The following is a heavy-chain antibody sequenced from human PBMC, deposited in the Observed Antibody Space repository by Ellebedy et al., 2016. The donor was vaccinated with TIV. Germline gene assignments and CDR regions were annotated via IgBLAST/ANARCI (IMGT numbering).Heavy chain of an antibody. Sequence: GESLKISCAASGFTFSNFVMHWVRQAPGEGLEWVAVIWSDGNNKYYADSVKGRFTISRDNSKNTLYLQMNSRRAEDTAGYYCAREAWDGDYYFDYWGQGTLATVSS. J-gene: IGHJ4*02. CDR2: IWSDGNNK. V-gene: IGHV3-33*01. D-gene: IGHD4-17*01. CDR1: GFTFSNFV. CDR3: AREAWDGDYYFDY.